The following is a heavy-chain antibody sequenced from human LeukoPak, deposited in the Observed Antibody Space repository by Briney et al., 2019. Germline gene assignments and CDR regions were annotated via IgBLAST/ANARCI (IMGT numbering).Heavy chain of an antibody. Sequence: GASLKVSCKASGGTFSSYAISWVRQAPGQGLEWMGRIIPILSTANYAQKFQGRVTITADKSTSTAYMELSSLRSEDTAVYYCARDPQTIVVVPAAPPYYYYGMDVWGQGTTVTVSS. V-gene: IGHV1-69*04. J-gene: IGHJ6*02. CDR2: IIPILSTA. CDR3: ARDPQTIVVVPAAPPYYYYGMDV. D-gene: IGHD2-2*01. CDR1: GGTFSSYA.